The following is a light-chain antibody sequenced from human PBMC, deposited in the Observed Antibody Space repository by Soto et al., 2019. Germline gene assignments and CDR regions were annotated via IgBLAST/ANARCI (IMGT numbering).Light chain of an antibody. CDR1: QSVHSN. CDR3: QQYNHWRPNLT. CDR2: AAT. V-gene: IGKV3D-15*01. Sequence: EIVLTQSPATLSVSPGERATLSCRASQSVHSNLAWYQQRPGQAPRLLIYAATTRATGIPARFSGGGSGTDFSLTISGLQSEDSAVYYCQQYNHWRPNLTFCGGTKVEIK. J-gene: IGKJ4*01.